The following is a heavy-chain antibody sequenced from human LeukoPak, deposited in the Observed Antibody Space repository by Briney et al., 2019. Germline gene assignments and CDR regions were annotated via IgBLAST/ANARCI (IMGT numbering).Heavy chain of an antibody. Sequence: GGSLRLSCAASGFTFSGSAMHWVRQAPGKGLEWVAVISYDGSNKYYADSVKGRFTISRDNSKNTLYLQMNSLRAEDTAVYYCAREGSYSAFDIWGQGTMVTVSS. D-gene: IGHD1-26*01. V-gene: IGHV3-30*04. CDR2: ISYDGSNK. CDR1: GFTFSGSA. J-gene: IGHJ3*02. CDR3: AREGSYSAFDI.